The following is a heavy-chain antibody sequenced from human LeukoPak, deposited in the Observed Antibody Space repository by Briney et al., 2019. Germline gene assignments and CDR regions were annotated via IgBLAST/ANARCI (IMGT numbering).Heavy chain of an antibody. CDR3: AVYCSSTSCWGGY. Sequence: PSQTLSLTCTVSGGSINSGGYYWSWIRQQPGKGLEWIGNIYYRGSADYNPSLKSRITISVDTSKNQFSLKLSSVTAADTAVYYCAVYCSSTSCWGGYWGQGTLVTVSS. J-gene: IGHJ4*02. CDR1: GGSINSGGYY. V-gene: IGHV4-31*03. D-gene: IGHD2-2*01. CDR2: IYYRGSA.